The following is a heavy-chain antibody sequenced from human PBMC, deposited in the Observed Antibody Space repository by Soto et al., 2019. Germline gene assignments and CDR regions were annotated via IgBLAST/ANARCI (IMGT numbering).Heavy chain of an antibody. J-gene: IGHJ4*02. V-gene: IGHV4-59*01. Sequence: SETLSLTCTASGGSISGYYWTWIRQPPGKGLEWIGYIYYSGSTNYNPSLKSRVTISVDTSKNQFSLKLSSVTAADTAVYYCARDGASSRVWGQGTLVTVSS. CDR2: IYYSGST. D-gene: IGHD6-13*01. CDR1: GGSISGYY. CDR3: ARDGASSRV.